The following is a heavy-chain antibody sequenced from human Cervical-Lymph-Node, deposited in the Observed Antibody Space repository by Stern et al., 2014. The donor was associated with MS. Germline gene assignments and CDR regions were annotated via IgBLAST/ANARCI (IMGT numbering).Heavy chain of an antibody. CDR3: ARVSVGTFDI. Sequence: QVQLVESGPGLVKPSQTLSLSCTVSGYSISSGSYHWNWIRQPAGKGLEWIGRIYATGNTNYNPSLKSRVTMSVDTSKNHFSRTLSSVTAADTAVYYCARVSVGTFDIWGQGAMVTVSS. CDR2: IYATGNT. CDR1: GYSISSGSYH. V-gene: IGHV4-61*02. J-gene: IGHJ3*02. D-gene: IGHD2-15*01.